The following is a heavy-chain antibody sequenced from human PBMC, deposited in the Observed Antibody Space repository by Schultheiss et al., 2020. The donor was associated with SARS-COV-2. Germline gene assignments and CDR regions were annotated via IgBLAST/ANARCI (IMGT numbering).Heavy chain of an antibody. CDR3: ARGRGYGYFDY. Sequence: GSLRLSCTVSGGSISSYYWSWIRQPPGKGLEWIGYIYYSGSTNYNPSLKSRVTISVDTSKNQFSLKLSSVTAADTAVYYCARGRGYGYFDYWGQGTLVTVSS. D-gene: IGHD5-18*01. CDR1: GGSISSYY. J-gene: IGHJ4*02. CDR2: IYYSGST. V-gene: IGHV4-59*01.